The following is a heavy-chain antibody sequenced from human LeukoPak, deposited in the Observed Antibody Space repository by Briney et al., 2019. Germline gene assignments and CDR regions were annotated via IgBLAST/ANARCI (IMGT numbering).Heavy chain of an antibody. V-gene: IGHV3-11*01. J-gene: IGHJ5*02. Sequence: GGSLRLSCVTSGFTFSHYYMTWIRQAPGKGLEWVSYISGTGNKRYYAASVKGRFTISRDNSKNTLYLQMNSLRAEDTAVYYCAKAGAVVVPAATRWFDPWGQGTLVTVSS. CDR3: AKAGAVVVPAATRWFDP. D-gene: IGHD2-2*01. CDR2: ISGTGNKR. CDR1: GFTFSHYY.